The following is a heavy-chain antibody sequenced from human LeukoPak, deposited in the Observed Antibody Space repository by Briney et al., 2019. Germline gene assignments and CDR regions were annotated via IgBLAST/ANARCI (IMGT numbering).Heavy chain of an antibody. CDR2: ISYDGSNK. V-gene: IGHV3-30*03. CDR1: GFTFSSYG. CDR3: ARDKQWGIYYYYYMDV. D-gene: IGHD6-19*01. J-gene: IGHJ6*03. Sequence: GRSLRLSCAASGFTFSSYGMHWVRQAPGKGLEWVAVISYDGSNKYYADSVKGRFTISRDNSKNTLYLQMNSLRAEDTAVYYCARDKQWGIYYYYYMDVWGKGTTVTVSS.